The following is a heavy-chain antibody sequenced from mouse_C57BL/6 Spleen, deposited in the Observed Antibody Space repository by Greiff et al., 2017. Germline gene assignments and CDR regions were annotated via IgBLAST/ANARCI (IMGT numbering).Heavy chain of an antibody. CDR3: ARGPFMDY. CDR1: GYTFTSYW. CDR2: IDPSDSYT. J-gene: IGHJ4*01. V-gene: IGHV1-69*01. Sequence: VQLQQPGAELVMPGASVKLSCKASGYTFTSYWMHWVKQRPGQGLEWIGEIDPSDSYTNYNQKFKGKSTLTVDKSSSTAYMQLSSLTSEDSAVYYCARGPFMDYWGQGTSVTVSS.